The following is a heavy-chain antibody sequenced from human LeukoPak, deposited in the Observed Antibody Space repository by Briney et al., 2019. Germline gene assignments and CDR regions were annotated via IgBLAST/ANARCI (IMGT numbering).Heavy chain of an antibody. CDR1: GYTFTSYA. D-gene: IGHD3-10*01. Sequence: GASVKDSCKASGYTFTSYAMHWVRQAPGQRLEWMGWSNAGNGNTKYSQEFQGRVTITRDTSASTAYMELSSLRSEDMAVYYCARDPGQNDLWFGELLLHSCALRDYWGQGTLVTVSS. J-gene: IGHJ4*02. CDR2: SNAGNGNT. CDR3: ARDPGQNDLWFGELLLHSCALRDY. V-gene: IGHV1-3*02.